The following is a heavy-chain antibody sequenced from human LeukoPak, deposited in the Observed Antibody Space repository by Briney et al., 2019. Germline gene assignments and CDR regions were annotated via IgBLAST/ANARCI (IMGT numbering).Heavy chain of an antibody. Sequence: SETLSLTCTVSGGSISSGGYYWSWIRQHPGKGLEWIGYIYYSGSTYYNPSLKIRVTISVDTSKNQFSLKLSSVTAADTAVYYCARDTPDGSFDYWGQGTLVTVSS. CDR2: IYYSGST. V-gene: IGHV4-31*03. CDR1: GGSISSGGYY. D-gene: IGHD1-1*01. J-gene: IGHJ4*02. CDR3: ARDTPDGSFDY.